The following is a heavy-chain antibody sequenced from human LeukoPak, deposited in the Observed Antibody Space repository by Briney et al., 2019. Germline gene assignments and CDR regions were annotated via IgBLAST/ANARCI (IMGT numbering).Heavy chain of an antibody. CDR2: ISWNSGSI. V-gene: IGHV3-9*01. CDR3: AKGGYNWNDGYFDY. CDR1: GFSFNDYA. Sequence: PGGSLRLSCVASGFSFNDYAMHWVRQAPGKGLEWVSGISWNSGSIGYADSVKGRFTISRDNAKNSLYLQMNSLRAEDTALYYCAKGGYNWNDGYFDYWGQGTLVTVSS. J-gene: IGHJ4*02. D-gene: IGHD1-1*01.